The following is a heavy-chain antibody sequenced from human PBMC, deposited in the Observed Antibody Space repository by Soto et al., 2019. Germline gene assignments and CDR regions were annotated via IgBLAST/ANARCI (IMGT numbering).Heavy chain of an antibody. CDR3: ARVYCSGGSCYSHYYYGMDV. V-gene: IGHV4-31*03. J-gene: IGHJ6*04. CDR1: GGSISSGGYY. Sequence: SETLSLTCTVSGGSISSGGYYWSWIRQHPGKGLEWIGYIYYSGSTYYNPSLKSRVTISVDTSKNQFSLKLSSVTAADTAVYYCARVYCSGGSCYSHYYYGMDVWGKGTTVTVSS. D-gene: IGHD2-15*01. CDR2: IYYSGST.